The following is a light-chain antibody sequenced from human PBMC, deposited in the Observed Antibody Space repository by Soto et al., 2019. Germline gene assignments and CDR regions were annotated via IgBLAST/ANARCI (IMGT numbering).Light chain of an antibody. V-gene: IGLV1-51*01. Sequence: QSVLTQPPSVSAAPGQKITISCSGSSSNIGINYVSWFQHLPGTAPKLLMYDNNKRPSGIPDRFSGSKSGTSATLGITGLLTGDEADYYCGTWDSSLSVYVFGPGTKVTVL. J-gene: IGLJ1*01. CDR1: SSNIGINY. CDR2: DNN. CDR3: GTWDSSLSVYV.